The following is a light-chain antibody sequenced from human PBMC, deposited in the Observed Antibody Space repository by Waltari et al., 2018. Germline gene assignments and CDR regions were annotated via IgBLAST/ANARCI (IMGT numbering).Light chain of an antibody. Sequence: VLTQSQGTLSLSPGEKATLSCRASQSVSNNYLLWYQQKPGQAPRVLIYGTSNRATGIPDRFSGSGSGTDFTLTISRLEPEDFAVYYCQQFVSSPRTFGQGTKVEFK. CDR1: QSVSNNY. CDR3: QQFVSSPRT. CDR2: GTS. J-gene: IGKJ1*01. V-gene: IGKV3-20*01.